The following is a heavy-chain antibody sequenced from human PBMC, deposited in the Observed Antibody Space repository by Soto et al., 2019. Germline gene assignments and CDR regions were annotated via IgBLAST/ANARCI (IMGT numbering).Heavy chain of an antibody. CDR2: ISGGGDAA. D-gene: IGHD3-10*01. Sequence: EVQLLESGGGLVQPGGSLRLSCAGSGFTFINFAMNWVGQAPGKGLEWVSTISGGGDAAFFADSERGRFTISRDNSKDTVTLLMNSLGVDDTAVYYCARKVPGSTSRPDYWYFDLWGRGTLVTVSS. CDR3: ARKVPGSTSRPDYWYFDL. J-gene: IGHJ2*01. CDR1: GFTFINFA. V-gene: IGHV3-23*01.